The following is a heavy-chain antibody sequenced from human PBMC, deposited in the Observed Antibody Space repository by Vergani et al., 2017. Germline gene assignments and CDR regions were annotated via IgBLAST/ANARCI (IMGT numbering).Heavy chain of an antibody. CDR3: IAPDVVVPAAIGGP. D-gene: IGHD2-2*01. CDR2: IRSKANSYAT. CDR1: GFTFSGSA. Sequence: EVQLLESGGGLVQPGGSLKLSCAASGFTFSGSAMHWVRQASGKGLEWVGRIRSKANSYATAYAASVKGRFTISRDDSKNTAYLQMNSLKTEDTAVYYCIAPDVVVPAAIGGPWGQGTLVTVSS. J-gene: IGHJ5*02. V-gene: IGHV3-73*02.